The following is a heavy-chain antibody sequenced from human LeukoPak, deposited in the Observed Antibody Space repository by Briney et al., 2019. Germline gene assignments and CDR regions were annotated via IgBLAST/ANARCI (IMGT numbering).Heavy chain of an antibody. CDR1: GFTVSSNY. CDR3: AKDPY. V-gene: IGHV3-23*01. Sequence: GGSLRLSCAASGFTVSSNYMTWVRQAPGKGLEWVSTMSGSGGHTYYSDSVKGRFTISRDNSKNTLYLQLNSLRAEDTAFYYCAKDPYWGQGTLVTVS. CDR2: MSGSGGHT. J-gene: IGHJ4*02.